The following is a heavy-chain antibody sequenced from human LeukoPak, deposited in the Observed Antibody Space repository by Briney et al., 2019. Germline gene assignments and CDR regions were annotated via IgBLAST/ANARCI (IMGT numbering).Heavy chain of an antibody. CDR1: GGSFSGYY. CDR2: INHRGSS. V-gene: IGHV4-34*01. Sequence: SETLSLTCGVFGGSFSGYYWTWLRQPPGKGLEWIGQINHRGSSHYNPSLRSRVTISVDTSKTQFSLKLTSVTAADTAVYYCARDEFCSDTGSCNIGLFDFWGQGALVTVSS. D-gene: IGHD3-3*01. CDR3: ARDEFCSDTGSCNIGLFDF. J-gene: IGHJ4*02.